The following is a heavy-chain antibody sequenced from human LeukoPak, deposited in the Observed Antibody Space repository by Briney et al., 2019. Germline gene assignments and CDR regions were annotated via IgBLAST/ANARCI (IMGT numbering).Heavy chain of an antibody. CDR3: ARLGGYSSGRLSY. D-gene: IGHD6-19*01. J-gene: IGHJ4*02. V-gene: IGHV1-69*02. CDR1: GYTFSGYY. Sequence: SVKVSCKASGYTFSGYYLHWVRQAPGQGLEWMGRIIPILGIANYAQKFQGRVTITADKSTSTAYMELSSLRSEDTAVYYCARLGGYSSGRLSYWGQGTLVTVSS. CDR2: IIPILGIA.